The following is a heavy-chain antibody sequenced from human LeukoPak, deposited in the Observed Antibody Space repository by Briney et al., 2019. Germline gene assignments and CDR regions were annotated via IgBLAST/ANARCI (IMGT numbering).Heavy chain of an antibody. J-gene: IGHJ5*02. CDR1: GFTFSSYS. CDR3: ARDYRGEYYYDSSGYYIS. Sequence: GGSLRLSCAASGFTFSSYSMNWVRQAPGKGLEWVSSISSSSSYIYYADSVKGRFTISRDNAKNSLYLQMNSLRAEDAAVYYCARDYRGEYYYDSSGYYISWGQGTLVTVSS. CDR2: ISSSSSYI. V-gene: IGHV3-21*01. D-gene: IGHD3-22*01.